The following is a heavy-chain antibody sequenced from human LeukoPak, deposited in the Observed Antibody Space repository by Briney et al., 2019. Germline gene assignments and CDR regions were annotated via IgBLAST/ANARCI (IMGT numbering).Heavy chain of an antibody. V-gene: IGHV1-69*04. CDR3: ARQPDGYNSYYFDY. D-gene: IGHD5-24*01. CDR1: GGTFSSYA. Sequence: ASVKGSCKASGGTFSSYAISWVRQAPGQGLEWMGRIIPIFGIANYAQKFQGRVTITADKSTSTAYMELSSLRSEDTAVYYCARQPDGYNSYYFDYWGQGTLVTVSS. J-gene: IGHJ4*02. CDR2: IIPIFGIA.